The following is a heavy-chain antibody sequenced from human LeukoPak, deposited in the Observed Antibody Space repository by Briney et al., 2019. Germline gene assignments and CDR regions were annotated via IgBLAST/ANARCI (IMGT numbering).Heavy chain of an antibody. CDR1: GGSISSYY. Sequence: SETLSLTCTVSGGSISSYYWSWIRQPPGKGLEWIGYIYYSGSTNYNPSLKSRVTISVDTSKNQFSLKLSSVTAADTAVYYCASERGSESYDYWGQGTLVTVSS. D-gene: IGHD1-26*01. CDR3: ASERGSESYDY. V-gene: IGHV4-59*12. CDR2: IYYSGST. J-gene: IGHJ4*02.